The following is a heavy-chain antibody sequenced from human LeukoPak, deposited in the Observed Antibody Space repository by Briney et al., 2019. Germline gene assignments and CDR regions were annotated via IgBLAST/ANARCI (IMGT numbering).Heavy chain of an antibody. D-gene: IGHD1-1*01. CDR1: GFTFSDYD. J-gene: IGHJ4*02. CDR2: IGTAGDT. V-gene: IGHV3-13*01. Sequence: GGSLRLSCAASGFTFSDYDMYWVRQATGKGLEWVSAIGTAGDTYYTGSVKGRFTISRENAKNSLYLQMKSLRAGDTAVYYCARVAKERVGGVYYFDYWGQGTLVTVSS. CDR3: ARVAKERVGGVYYFDY.